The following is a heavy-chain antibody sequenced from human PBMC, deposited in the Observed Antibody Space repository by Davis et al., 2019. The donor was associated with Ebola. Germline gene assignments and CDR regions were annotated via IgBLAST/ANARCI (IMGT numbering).Heavy chain of an antibody. Sequence: GESLKISCAASGVTFSSYAMSWVRQAPGKGLEWVSAISGGGGSTYYADSVKGRFTISRDNSKNTLYLQMNSLRVEDTAVYYCAKGGYDNIWGGGMDVWGQGTTVTVSS. V-gene: IGHV3-23*01. CDR3: AKGGYDNIWGGGMDV. J-gene: IGHJ6*02. D-gene: IGHD3-16*01. CDR2: ISGGGGST. CDR1: GVTFSSYA.